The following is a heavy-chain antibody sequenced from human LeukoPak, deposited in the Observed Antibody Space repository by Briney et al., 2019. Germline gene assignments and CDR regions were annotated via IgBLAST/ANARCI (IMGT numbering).Heavy chain of an antibody. Sequence: PGGSLRLSCAASGFTFSGYWMSWLRQAPGKGLEWVANIKQDGSEKYYVDSVKGRFTISRDNAKNSLYLRMNSLRAEDTAVYYCARDRGFGQADVWGKGTTVTVSS. V-gene: IGHV3-7*01. J-gene: IGHJ6*04. CDR2: IKQDGSEK. CDR1: GFTFSGYW. D-gene: IGHD3-10*01. CDR3: ARDRGFGQADV.